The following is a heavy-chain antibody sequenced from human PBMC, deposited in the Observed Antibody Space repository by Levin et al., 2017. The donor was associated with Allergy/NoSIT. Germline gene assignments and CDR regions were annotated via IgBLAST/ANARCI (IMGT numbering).Heavy chain of an antibody. V-gene: IGHV1-69*02. J-gene: IGHJ4*02. CDR3: ARGGGYCSGGSCPPFDY. CDR2: IIPILGIA. Sequence: KISCKASGGTFSSYTISWVRQAPGQGLEWMGRIIPILGIANYAQKFQGRVTITADKSTSTAYMELSSLRSEDTAVYYCARGGGYCSGGSCPPFDYWGQGTLVTVSS. D-gene: IGHD2-15*01. CDR1: GGTFSSYT.